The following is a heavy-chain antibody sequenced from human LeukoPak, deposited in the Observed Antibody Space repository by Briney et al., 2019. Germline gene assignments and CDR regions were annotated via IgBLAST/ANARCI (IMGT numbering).Heavy chain of an antibody. V-gene: IGHV4-61*02. CDR1: GGSISSSSYY. Sequence: KASETLSLTCTVSGGSISSSSYYWGWIRQPAGKGLEWIGRIYTSGSTNYNPSLKSRVTMSVDTSKNQFSLKLSSVTAADTAVYYCARAGLGTSFYSNFDYWGQGTLVTVSS. CDR3: ARAGLGTSFYSNFDY. CDR2: IYTSGST. D-gene: IGHD2-2*01. J-gene: IGHJ4*02.